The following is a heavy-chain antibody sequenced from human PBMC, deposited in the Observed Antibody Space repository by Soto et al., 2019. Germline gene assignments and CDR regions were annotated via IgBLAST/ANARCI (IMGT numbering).Heavy chain of an antibody. CDR2: LYDVYGS. CDR3: ATWHEREHAYDV. D-gene: IGHD1-1*01. CDR1: GLTISGKKY. Sequence: DVQLVESGGGLIQPGESLRLSCAAFGLTISGKKYVAWVRQAPGKGLEWVSALYDVYGSFYADSVKGRFTTSSDSSKTTVYLQMNDLRPDDTAVYYCATWHEREHAYDVWGQGTTVTVSS. J-gene: IGHJ3*01. V-gene: IGHV3-53*01.